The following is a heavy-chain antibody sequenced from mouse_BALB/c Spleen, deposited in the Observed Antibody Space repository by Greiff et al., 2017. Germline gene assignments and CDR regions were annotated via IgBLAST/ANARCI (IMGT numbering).Heavy chain of an antibody. J-gene: IGHJ4*01. D-gene: IGHD1-3*01. CDR1: GFTFSSFG. Sequence: DVQLVESGGGLVQPGGSRKLSCAASGFTFSSFGMHWVRQAPEKGLEWVAYISSGSSTIYYADTVKGRFTISRDNPKNTLFLQMTSLRSEDTAMYYCARYNHPREAMDYWGQGTSVTVSS. CDR2: ISSGSSTI. CDR3: ARYNHPREAMDY. V-gene: IGHV5-17*02.